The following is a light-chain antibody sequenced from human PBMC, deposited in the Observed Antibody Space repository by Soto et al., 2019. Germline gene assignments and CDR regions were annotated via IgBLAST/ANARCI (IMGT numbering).Light chain of an antibody. Sequence: EIVLSQSPGTLSSSPGERATLSCRASHSVSRSYLAWYQQKQPQAAPLLIYGAASRATDSADTLSASGCGTDYTLTISTREPHDDAVYYCQQYGSTPPITFGQGTRLEIK. CDR2: GAA. CDR1: HSVSRSY. J-gene: IGKJ5*01. CDR3: QQYGSTPPIT. V-gene: IGKV3-20*01.